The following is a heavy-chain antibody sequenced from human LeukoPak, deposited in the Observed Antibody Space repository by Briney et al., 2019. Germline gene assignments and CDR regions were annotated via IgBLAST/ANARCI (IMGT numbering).Heavy chain of an antibody. CDR2: IYHSGST. V-gene: IGHV4-30-2*01. CDR1: GGSISSGGYS. CDR3: ARGRGSSPNFDY. D-gene: IGHD1-26*01. J-gene: IGHJ4*02. Sequence: SETLSLTCAVSGGSISSGGYSWSWIRQPPGKGQEWIGYIYHSGSTYYNPSLKSRVTISVDRSKNQFSLKLSSVTAADTAVYYCARGRGSSPNFDYWGQGTLVTVSS.